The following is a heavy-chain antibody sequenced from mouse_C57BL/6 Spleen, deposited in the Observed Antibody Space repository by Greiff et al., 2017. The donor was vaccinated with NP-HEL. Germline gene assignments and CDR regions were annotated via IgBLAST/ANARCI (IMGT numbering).Heavy chain of an antibody. CDR3: ARKRLLVLRNGYFDV. CDR1: GYTFTSYW. J-gene: IGHJ1*03. CDR2: IDPSDSYT. D-gene: IGHD1-1*01. V-gene: IGHV1-50*01. Sequence: QVQLQQPGAELVKPGASVKLSCKASGYTFTSYWMQWVKQRPGQGLEWIGEIDPSDSYTNYNQKFKGKATLTVDTSSSTAYMQLSSLTSEDSAVYYCARKRLLVLRNGYFDVWGTGTTVTVSS.